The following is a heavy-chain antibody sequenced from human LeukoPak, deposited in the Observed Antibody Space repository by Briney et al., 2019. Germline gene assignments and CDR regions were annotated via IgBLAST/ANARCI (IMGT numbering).Heavy chain of an antibody. CDR1: GFTFSDYA. J-gene: IGHJ4*02. V-gene: IGHV3-30-3*02. Sequence: PGGSLRLSCAASGFTFSDYAIHWVRQVPGKGLEWVAVISYDGTNKYYVDSVKGRFTISRDNSKNTLHLQMNSLRAEDTAMYYCAQDRKVATIEGGYFDYWGQGILVTVSS. CDR2: ISYDGTNK. CDR3: AQDRKVATIEGGYFDY. D-gene: IGHD3-10*01.